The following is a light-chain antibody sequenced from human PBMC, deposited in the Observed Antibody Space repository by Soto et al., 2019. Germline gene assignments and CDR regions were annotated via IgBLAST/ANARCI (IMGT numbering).Light chain of an antibody. J-gene: IGKJ1*01. V-gene: IGKV1-5*01. CDR2: DVS. CDR3: QQYDSFSVT. Sequence: DMQLTQSPPFLSASVGDRVTISCRASQRISGWLAWHQQKPGKAPKLLIYDVSALKRGVPPRFSGSGSGTEFTLTISSLQPEDFATYYCQQYDSFSVTFGQGTKVDIK. CDR1: QRISGW.